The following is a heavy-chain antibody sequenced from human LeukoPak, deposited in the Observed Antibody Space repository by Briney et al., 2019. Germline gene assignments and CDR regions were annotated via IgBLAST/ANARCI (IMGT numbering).Heavy chain of an antibody. D-gene: IGHD6-6*01. V-gene: IGHV3-66*01. CDR1: GLTVSSNY. J-gene: IGHJ4*02. CDR2: FYTTGTT. Sequence: RGSLRLSCAASGLTVSSNYMLWVRQAPGKGLEYVSVFYTTGTTYYADSVKGRFTISRGNSKNTLSLQMNSLRAEDTAVYYCARGVGSSSDFWGQGTLVTVSS. CDR3: ARGVGSSSDF.